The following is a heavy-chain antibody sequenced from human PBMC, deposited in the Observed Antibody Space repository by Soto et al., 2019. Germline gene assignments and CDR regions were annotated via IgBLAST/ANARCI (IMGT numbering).Heavy chain of an antibody. CDR1: GYSIRSGYY. CDR2: IYHSGKT. D-gene: IGHD3-22*01. J-gene: IGHJ5*02. CDR3: ARDKRVTMIGGWFDP. Sequence: SETLSLTCVVSGYSIRSGYYWAFVRQPPGKELEWIGSIYHSGKTYYKPSLRSRVTVSVDTSKNQFSMKLISVTAADTAVYYCARDKRVTMIGGWFDPWGQGTLVTVSS. V-gene: IGHV4-38-2*02.